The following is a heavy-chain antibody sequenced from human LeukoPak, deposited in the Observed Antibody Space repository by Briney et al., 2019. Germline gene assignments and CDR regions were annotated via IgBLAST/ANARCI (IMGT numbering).Heavy chain of an antibody. V-gene: IGHV3-21*01. Sequence: GGSLRLSCAASGFTFSSYSMNWVRQAPGKGLEWVSSISSSSTHLYHADSVKGRFAISRDNAKNSLYLQINSLRAEDTAVYYCARDLIVEGTAILGYWGQGTLVTVS. CDR2: ISSSSTHL. J-gene: IGHJ4*02. CDR1: GFTFSSYS. D-gene: IGHD1-26*01. CDR3: ARDLIVEGTAILGY.